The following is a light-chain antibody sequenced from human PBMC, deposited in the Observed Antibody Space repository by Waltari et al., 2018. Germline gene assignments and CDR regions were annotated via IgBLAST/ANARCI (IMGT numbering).Light chain of an antibody. CDR1: QTVYSW. Sequence: DIQMTQSPSTLSASVGDRVTITCRASQTVYSWLAWYQQKPGRAPSLLISKTSGLESGVPSRFSGSGSVTDFTLTITSLQPDDSATYYCQQYRIFPLTFGGGTKVEV. J-gene: IGKJ4*01. V-gene: IGKV1-5*03. CDR2: KTS. CDR3: QQYRIFPLT.